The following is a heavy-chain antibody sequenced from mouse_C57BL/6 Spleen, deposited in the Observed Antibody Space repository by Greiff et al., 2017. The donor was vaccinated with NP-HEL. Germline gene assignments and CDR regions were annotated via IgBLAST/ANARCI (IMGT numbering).Heavy chain of an antibody. CDR1: GFSLTSYG. D-gene: IGHD2-3*01. V-gene: IGHV2-2*01. CDR2: IWSGGST. CDR3: ARIYDGYFPFAY. Sequence: VQLQQSGPGLVQPSQSLSITCTVSGFSLTSYGVHWVRQSPGKGLEWLGVIWSGGSTDYNAAFISRLSISKDNSKSQVFFKMNSLQADDTAIYYCARIYDGYFPFAYWGQGTLVTVSA. J-gene: IGHJ3*01.